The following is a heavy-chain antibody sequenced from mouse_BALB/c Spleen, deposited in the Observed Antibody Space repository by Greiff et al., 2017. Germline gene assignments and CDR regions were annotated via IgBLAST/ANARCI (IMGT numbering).Heavy chain of an antibody. CDR2: IDPENGNT. V-gene: IGHV14-1*02. D-gene: IGHD6-5*01. CDR3: AGSYSLYYAMDY. CDR1: GFNIKDYY. J-gene: IGHJ4*01. Sequence: VQLKQSGAELVRPGALVTLSCKASGFNIKDYYMHWVKQRPEQGLEWIGWIDPENGNTIYDPKFQGKASITADTSSNTAYLQLSSLTSEDTAVYYCAGSYSLYYAMDYWGQGTSVTVSS.